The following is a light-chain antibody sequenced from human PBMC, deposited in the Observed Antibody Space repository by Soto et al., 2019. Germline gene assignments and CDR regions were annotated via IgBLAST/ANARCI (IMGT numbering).Light chain of an antibody. CDR3: QQGSNWYA. CDR2: DTS. J-gene: IGKJ2*01. Sequence: EIVLTQSPATLSLSPGDRATLSCRASQSVARYLAWYHEKPGQAPRLLIYDTSDRATGIPDRFSGGGSGTDFTLAIGGVEPEDFAVYYGQQGSNWYAFGQGTKLEIK. CDR1: QSVARY. V-gene: IGKV3-11*01.